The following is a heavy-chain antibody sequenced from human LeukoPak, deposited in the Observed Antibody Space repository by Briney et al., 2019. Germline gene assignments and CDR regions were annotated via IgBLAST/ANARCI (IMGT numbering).Heavy chain of an antibody. J-gene: IGHJ4*02. CDR3: AKDQIPLITMVLPHTSDY. CDR1: GFTFSSYD. D-gene: IGHD3-10*01. CDR2: IWYDGSNK. Sequence: GGSLRLSCAASGFTFSSYDMQWGRQAPGKGREGGAVIWYDGSNKYYAASVTGRFTISRDNSKNTLYLQMHSLRAEDTAVYYCAKDQIPLITMVLPHTSDYWGQGTLVTVSS. V-gene: IGHV3-33*06.